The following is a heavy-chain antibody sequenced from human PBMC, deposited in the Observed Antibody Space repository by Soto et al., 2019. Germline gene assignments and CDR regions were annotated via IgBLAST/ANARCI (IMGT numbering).Heavy chain of an antibody. D-gene: IGHD2-2*02. CDR1: GGSFSGYY. Sequence: SETLSLTCAVYGGSFSGYYWSWIRQPPGKGLEWIGEINHSGSTNYNPSLKSRVTISVDTSKNQFSLKLSSVTAADTAVYYCARGSGYCSSTSCYRRDGMDVWGQGTTVTVSS. CDR2: INHSGST. J-gene: IGHJ6*02. V-gene: IGHV4-34*01. CDR3: ARGSGYCSSTSCYRRDGMDV.